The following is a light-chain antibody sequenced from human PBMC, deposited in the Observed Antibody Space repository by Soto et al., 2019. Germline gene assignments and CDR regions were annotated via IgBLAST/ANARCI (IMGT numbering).Light chain of an antibody. J-gene: IGLJ1*01. Sequence: QSVLTQPPSVSGSPGQSVTISCTGTSTDFVSYNRVSWYQQPPGTAPKLIIYEASNRPSGVPDCFSGSKSGNTASLTTSGLQAADEADYYCSLYTSENTDVFGTGTKGTV. CDR2: EAS. V-gene: IGLV2-18*01. CDR1: STDFVSYNR. CDR3: SLYTSENTDV.